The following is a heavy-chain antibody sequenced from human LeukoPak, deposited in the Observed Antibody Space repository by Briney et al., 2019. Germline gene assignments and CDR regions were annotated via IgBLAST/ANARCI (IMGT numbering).Heavy chain of an antibody. CDR2: ISSSSSYI. CDR3: AKDRRGWELLSFDY. V-gene: IGHV3-21*04. J-gene: IGHJ4*02. CDR1: GFTFSSYS. Sequence: GGSLRLSCAASGFTFSSYSMNWVRQAPGKGLEWVSSISSSSSYIYYADSVKGRFTISRDNSKNTLYLQMNSLRAEDTAVYYCAKDRRGWELLSFDYWGQGTLVTVSS. D-gene: IGHD1-26*01.